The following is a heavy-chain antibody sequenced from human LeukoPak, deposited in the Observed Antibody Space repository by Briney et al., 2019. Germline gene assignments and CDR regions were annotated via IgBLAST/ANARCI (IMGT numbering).Heavy chain of an antibody. V-gene: IGHV4-39*01. CDR2: VRYSGTT. Sequence: PSETLSLTCTVSGGSLSSTSDYWGWIRQPPGKGLEWIGSVRYSGTTYYSPSLKSRLTMSADTSRNQFSLKLSSVTATDTAVYFCARHYYDSSGYRRDYYFDYWGQGTLVTVSS. J-gene: IGHJ4*02. D-gene: IGHD3-22*01. CDR3: ARHYYDSSGYRRDYYFDY. CDR1: GGSLSSTSDY.